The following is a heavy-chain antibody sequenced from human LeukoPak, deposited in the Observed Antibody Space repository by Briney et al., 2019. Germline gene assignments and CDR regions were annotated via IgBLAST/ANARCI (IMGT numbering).Heavy chain of an antibody. J-gene: IGHJ4*02. CDR3: ARESHGYCSSTSCLAEFDY. CDR2: IYTSGST. Sequence: SETLSLTCTVSGGSISSYYWSWIRQPARKGLEWIGRIYTSGSTNYNPSLKSRVTMSVDTSKNQFSLKLSSVTAADTAVYYCARESHGYCSSTSCLAEFDYWGQGTLVTVSS. V-gene: IGHV4-4*07. CDR1: GGSISSYY. D-gene: IGHD2-2*01.